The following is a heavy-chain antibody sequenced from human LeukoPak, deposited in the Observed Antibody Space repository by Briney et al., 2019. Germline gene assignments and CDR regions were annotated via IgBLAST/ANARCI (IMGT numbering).Heavy chain of an antibody. Sequence: SGPTLVNPTQTLTLTCTFSGFSLSTSGVGVGWIRQPPGKALEWLALIYWDDDKRYSPSLKSRLTITKDTSKNQVVLTMTNMDPVDTATYYCAHSRICSGGSCYPDLGYWGQGTLVTVSS. J-gene: IGHJ4*02. D-gene: IGHD2-15*01. CDR1: GFSLSTSGVG. CDR3: AHSRICSGGSCYPDLGY. CDR2: IYWDDDK. V-gene: IGHV2-5*02.